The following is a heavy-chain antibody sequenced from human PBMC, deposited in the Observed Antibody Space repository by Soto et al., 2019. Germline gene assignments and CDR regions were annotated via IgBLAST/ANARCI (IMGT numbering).Heavy chain of an antibody. CDR2: ISAYNGNT. V-gene: IGHV1-18*01. CDR3: ARECGYCSGGSCRWAFDY. D-gene: IGHD2-15*01. CDR1: GYTFTSDG. Sequence: ASVKVSCKASGYTFTSDGISWVRQAPGQGLEWMGWISAYNGNTNYAQKLQGRVTMTTDTSTSTAYMELRSLRSDDTAVYYCARECGYCSGGSCRWAFDYWGQGTLVTVSS. J-gene: IGHJ4*02.